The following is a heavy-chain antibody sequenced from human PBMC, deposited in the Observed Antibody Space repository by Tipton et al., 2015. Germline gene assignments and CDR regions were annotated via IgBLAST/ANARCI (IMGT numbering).Heavy chain of an antibody. Sequence: TLSLTCSVSSDSISKYYWSWIRQPPGKELEWIGYIQYSGSTNYNPPLKSRVTISVDTSKTQFSLKMSSVTASDTAVHYCARARGRHGGLFDSWGQGILVTVSS. J-gene: IGHJ4*02. CDR3: ARARGRHGGLFDS. D-gene: IGHD4-23*01. CDR1: SDSISKYY. CDR2: IQYSGST. V-gene: IGHV4-59*01.